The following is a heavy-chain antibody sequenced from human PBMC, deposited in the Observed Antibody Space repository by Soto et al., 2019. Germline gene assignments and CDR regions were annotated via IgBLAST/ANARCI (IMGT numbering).Heavy chain of an antibody. J-gene: IGHJ4*02. Sequence: GGSLRLSCAASGFTFTRYSMNWVRQAPGKGLEWVSSISSTTNYIYYADSVEGRFTISRDNSKNTVYLQMNSLRVEDTAVYYCARDGPIQHHPDYWGQGTLVTVSS. V-gene: IGHV3-21*01. CDR3: ARDGPIQHHPDY. CDR2: ISSTTNYI. CDR1: GFTFTRYS. D-gene: IGHD2-21*01.